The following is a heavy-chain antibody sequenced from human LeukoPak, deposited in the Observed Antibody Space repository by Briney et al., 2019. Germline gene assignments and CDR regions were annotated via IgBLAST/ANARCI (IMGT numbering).Heavy chain of an antibody. CDR3: AVGLRFLLV. Sequence: WGSLRLSCAASGFTFSSYDMHWVRQATGKGLEWVSAISTAGDTYYPGSVKGRFTISRENAKNSLYLQMNSLRAGDTAVYYCAVGLRFLLVWGQGTMVTVSS. J-gene: IGHJ3*01. CDR2: ISTAGDT. V-gene: IGHV3-13*01. CDR1: GFTFSSYD. D-gene: IGHD3-3*01.